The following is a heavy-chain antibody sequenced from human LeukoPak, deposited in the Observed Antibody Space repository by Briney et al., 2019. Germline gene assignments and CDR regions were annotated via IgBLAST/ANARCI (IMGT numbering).Heavy chain of an antibody. CDR1: GFTFSSYG. D-gene: IGHD5-12*01. V-gene: IGHV3-33*01. CDR3: ARGQGYSGYDYPLDY. CDR2: IWYDGSNK. J-gene: IGHJ4*02. Sequence: PGRSLRLSCAASGFTFSSYGMHWVRQAPGKGLEWVAVIWYDGSNKYYADSVKGRFTISRDNSKNTLYLQMNSLRAEDTAVYYCARGQGYSGYDYPLDYWGQGTLVTVSP.